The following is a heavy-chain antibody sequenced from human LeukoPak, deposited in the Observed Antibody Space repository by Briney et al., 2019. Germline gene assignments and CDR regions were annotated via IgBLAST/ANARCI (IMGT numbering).Heavy chain of an antibody. CDR3: AKVVRGVIVALDY. Sequence: GGSLRLSCAASGFTFSSYGMSWVRQAPGKGLEGVSAISGSGGSAYYADSVKGRFTISRDNSKNTLYLQMNSLRAEDTAVYYCAKVVRGVIVALDYWGQGTLVTVSS. CDR1: GFTFSSYG. J-gene: IGHJ4*02. D-gene: IGHD3-10*02. CDR2: ISGSGGSA. V-gene: IGHV3-23*01.